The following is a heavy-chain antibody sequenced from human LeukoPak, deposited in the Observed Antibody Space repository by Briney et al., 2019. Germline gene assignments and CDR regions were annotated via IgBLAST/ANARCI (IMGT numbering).Heavy chain of an antibody. V-gene: IGHV1-2*02. Sequence: ASVKVSCKASGYTFTGYYVHWVRQAPGQGLEWMGWINLNSGGTDYAPKFQGRVTMTRDTSISTAYMELGRLRSDDTAVYSCMCTYGDDWGQGTLVTVSS. J-gene: IGHJ4*02. CDR3: MCTYGDD. CDR1: GYTFTGYY. CDR2: INLNSGGT. D-gene: IGHD2-8*01.